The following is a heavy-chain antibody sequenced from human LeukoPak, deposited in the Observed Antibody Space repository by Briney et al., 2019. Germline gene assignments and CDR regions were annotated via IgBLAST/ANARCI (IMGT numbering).Heavy chain of an antibody. CDR2: INHSGST. V-gene: IGHV4-39*01. CDR1: GGSISRSRDY. CDR3: ARHSVIVGATKWYFDL. J-gene: IGHJ2*01. D-gene: IGHD1-26*01. Sequence: SETLSLTCTVSGGSISRSRDYWGWIRQPPGKGLEWIGEINHSGSTNYNPSLKSRVTIDTTKNQFSLKLSSVTAADTAVYYCARHSVIVGATKWYFDLWGRGTLVTVSS.